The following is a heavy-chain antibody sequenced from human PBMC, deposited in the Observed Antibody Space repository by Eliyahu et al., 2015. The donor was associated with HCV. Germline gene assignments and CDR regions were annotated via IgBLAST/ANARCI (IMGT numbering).Heavy chain of an antibody. CDR1: GFPFRSYG. J-gene: IGHJ4*02. CDR2: IWYDGSNK. Sequence: QVQLVESGGGVVQPGRSLRLSCAXSGFPFRSYGMHWVRQAPGKGLEWVAVIWYDGSNKYYADSVKGRFTISRDNSKNTLYLQMNSLRAEDTAVYYCARVPTNDYSTEFDYWGQGTLVTVSS. CDR3: ARVPTNDYSTEFDY. D-gene: IGHD5-12*01. V-gene: IGHV3-33*01.